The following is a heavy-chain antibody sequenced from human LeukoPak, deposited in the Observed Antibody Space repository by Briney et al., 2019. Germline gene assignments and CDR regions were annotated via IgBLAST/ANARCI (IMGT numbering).Heavy chain of an antibody. CDR2: ISWNSGSI. V-gene: IGHV3-9*01. D-gene: IGHD4-17*01. CDR3: AKDHNYGASLGLDP. J-gene: IGHJ5*02. CDR1: GFTFDDYA. Sequence: GGSLRLSCAASGFTFDDYAMHWVRQAPGKGLEWVSGISWNSGSIGYADSVKGRFTISRDNAKNSLYLQMNSLRAEDTALYYCAKDHNYGASLGLDPWGQGTLVTVSS.